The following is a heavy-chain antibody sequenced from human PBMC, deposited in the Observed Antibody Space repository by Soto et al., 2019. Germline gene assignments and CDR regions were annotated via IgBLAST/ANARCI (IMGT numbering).Heavy chain of an antibody. D-gene: IGHD6-13*01. CDR2: IYYSGST. CDR3: AREAAAGNVYYYYYGMDV. J-gene: IGHJ6*02. CDR1: GGSISSYY. V-gene: IGHV4-59*01. Sequence: PSETLSLTCTVSGGSISSYYWSWIRQPPGKGLEWIGYIYYSGSTNYNPSLKSRVSISVDTSKNQFSLKLSSVTVADTAVYYCAREAAAGNVYYYYYGMDVWGQGTTVTVSS.